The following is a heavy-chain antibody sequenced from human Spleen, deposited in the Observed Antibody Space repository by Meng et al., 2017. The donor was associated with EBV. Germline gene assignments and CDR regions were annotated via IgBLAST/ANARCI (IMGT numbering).Heavy chain of an antibody. V-gene: IGHV4-4*03. CDR3: VSTAGQSTTWRYFDL. J-gene: IGHJ4*02. CDR2: VYHSGTP. D-gene: IGHD1-1*01. CDR1: GGPITHRTL. Sequence: GPGLVKPPGTLSLTCIVSGGPITHRTLWSWVRQTPGKGLDWIGGVYHSGTPNYNPSLKSRVAISVDKSSNKFSLNLTSVTAADTAVYYCVSTAGQSTTWRYFDLWGRGTLVTVSS.